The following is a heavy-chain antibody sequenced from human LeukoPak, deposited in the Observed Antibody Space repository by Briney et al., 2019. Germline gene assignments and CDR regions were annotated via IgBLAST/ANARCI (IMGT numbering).Heavy chain of an antibody. V-gene: IGHV3-33*08. Sequence: PGGSLRLSCAASGFTFSSYAMHWVRQAPGKGLEWVAVIWYDGSNKYYADSVKGRFTISRDNSKNTLYLQMNSLRAEDTAVYYCAREGRDGYNAGFDYWGQGTLVTVSS. J-gene: IGHJ4*02. CDR3: AREGRDGYNAGFDY. CDR2: IWYDGSNK. D-gene: IGHD5-12*01. CDR1: GFTFSSYA.